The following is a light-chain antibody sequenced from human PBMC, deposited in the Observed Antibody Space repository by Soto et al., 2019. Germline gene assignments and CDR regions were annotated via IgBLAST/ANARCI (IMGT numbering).Light chain of an antibody. CDR2: GAS. CDR3: QQYLDWPRT. V-gene: IGKV3-15*01. Sequence: VRSDAPSTLSVTPPARATLSFMASQSVVSDLVWYRQKAGQAPRLLIYGASNRATGVPDRFSGSGSGTVFTLTISSLQSDDFAVYYCQQYLDWPRTFGQGTKVDIK. J-gene: IGKJ1*01. CDR1: QSVVSD.